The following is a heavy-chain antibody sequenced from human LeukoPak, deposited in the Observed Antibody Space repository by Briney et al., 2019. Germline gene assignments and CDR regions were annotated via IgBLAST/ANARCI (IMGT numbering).Heavy chain of an antibody. J-gene: IGHJ3*02. CDR3: AKDSGFAYSSSWYRVDAFDI. CDR2: ISYDGSNK. CDR1: GFTFSSYA. D-gene: IGHD6-13*01. Sequence: GRSLRLSCAASGFTFSSYAMHWVRQAPGKGLEWVAVISYDGSNKYYADSVKGRFTISRDNSKNTLNLQMNSLRADDTAVYYCAKDSGFAYSSSWYRVDAFDIWGQGTMVTVSS. V-gene: IGHV3-30*04.